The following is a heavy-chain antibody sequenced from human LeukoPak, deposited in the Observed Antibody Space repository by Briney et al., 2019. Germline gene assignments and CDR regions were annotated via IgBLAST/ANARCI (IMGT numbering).Heavy chain of an antibody. D-gene: IGHD3-22*01. CDR2: ISGSGGST. J-gene: IGHJ3*02. Sequence: GGSLGLSCAASGFTFSSYAMSWVRQAPGKGLEWVSAISGSGGSTYYADSVKGRFTISRDNSKNTLYLQMNSLRAEDAAVYYCAKILTMIVVVNDAFDIWGQGTMVTVSS. CDR3: AKILTMIVVVNDAFDI. V-gene: IGHV3-23*01. CDR1: GFTFSSYA.